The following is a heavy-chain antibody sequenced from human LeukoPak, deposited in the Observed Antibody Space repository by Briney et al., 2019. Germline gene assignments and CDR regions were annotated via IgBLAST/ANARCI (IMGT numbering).Heavy chain of an antibody. Sequence: GGSPRLSCAASGFTFSTYGMHWVRQAPGKGLEWVAVISYDGSNKYYADSVKGRFTISRDNSKNTLYLHMNSLRAEDTAVYSCARDRRPDRYYYYGMDVWGQGTTVTVSS. CDR1: GFTFSTYG. CDR2: ISYDGSNK. J-gene: IGHJ6*02. CDR3: ARDRRPDRYYYYGMDV. V-gene: IGHV3-30*03. D-gene: IGHD5-24*01.